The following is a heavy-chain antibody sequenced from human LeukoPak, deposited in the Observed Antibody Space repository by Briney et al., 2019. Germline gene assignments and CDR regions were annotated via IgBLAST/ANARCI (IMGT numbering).Heavy chain of an antibody. CDR3: ARQGAAASGRAFDY. J-gene: IGHJ4*02. CDR1: GYSITTNTYY. D-gene: IGHD6-13*01. V-gene: IGHV4-39*01. Sequence: SETLSLTCTVSGYSITTNTYYWGWIRQPPGKGLEWIGSVYYSGSTYYSPSLKSRVTTSVDTSKNQFSLKLSSVTAADTAVYYCARQGAAASGRAFDYWGQGTLVTVSS. CDR2: VYYSGST.